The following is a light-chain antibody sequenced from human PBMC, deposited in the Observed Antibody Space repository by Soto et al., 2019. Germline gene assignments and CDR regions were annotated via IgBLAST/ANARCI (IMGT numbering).Light chain of an antibody. J-gene: IGLJ2*01. CDR3: QVSDSSSDHVV. CDR1: NIGSKS. Sequence: SYDLTQPPSVSVAPGKTARITCGGNNIGSKSEHWYQQKPGQAPVLVIYYVSDRPSGIPERFSGSNSGNTATLTISRVEAGDEADYYCQVSDSSSDHVVFGGGTKVTVL. V-gene: IGLV3-21*04. CDR2: YVS.